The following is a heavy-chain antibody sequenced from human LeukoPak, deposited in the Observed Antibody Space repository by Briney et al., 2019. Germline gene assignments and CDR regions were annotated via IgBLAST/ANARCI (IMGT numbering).Heavy chain of an antibody. Sequence: GGSLRLSCGAPGFTFNNYWMHWVRQAPGMGLVWVSRINSDGSGTTYADSVKGRVTISRDNAKNTLYLQMNSLRAEDAAVYYCARGKDGVWAFDIWGQGTTVTVSS. CDR3: ARGKDGVWAFDI. D-gene: IGHD3-16*01. CDR1: GFTFNNYW. CDR2: INSDGSGT. J-gene: IGHJ3*02. V-gene: IGHV3-74*01.